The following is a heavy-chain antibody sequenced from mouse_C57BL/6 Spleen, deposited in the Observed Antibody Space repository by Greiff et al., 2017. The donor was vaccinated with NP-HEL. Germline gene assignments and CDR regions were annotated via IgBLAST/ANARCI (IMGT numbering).Heavy chain of an antibody. CDR1: GYTFTSYW. V-gene: IGHV1-55*01. Sequence: VQLQQPGAELVKPGASVKMSCKASGYTFTSYWITWVKQRPGQGLEWIGDIYPGSGSTNYNEKFKGKATLTADKSSSTAYMELRSLTSEDSAVYFCARGGTTVVADYAMDYWGQGTSVTVSS. CDR2: IYPGSGST. D-gene: IGHD1-1*01. J-gene: IGHJ4*01. CDR3: ARGGTTVVADYAMDY.